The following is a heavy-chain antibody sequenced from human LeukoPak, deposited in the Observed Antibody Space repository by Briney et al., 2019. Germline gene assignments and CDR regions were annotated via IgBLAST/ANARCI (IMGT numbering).Heavy chain of an antibody. V-gene: IGHV3-30*02. J-gene: IGHJ4*02. D-gene: IGHD3-22*01. CDR2: IRYDGNDK. CDR3: ARDIYESSGWYFLDH. CDR1: GFMFSHYG. Sequence: GGSLRLSCAASGFMFSHYGMHWVRQAPGKGLEWVAQIRYDGNDKYYADSVKGRFTISRDNSKNTLYLQIISPRAEDTAVYYCARDIYESSGWYFLDHWGQGTLVTVSS.